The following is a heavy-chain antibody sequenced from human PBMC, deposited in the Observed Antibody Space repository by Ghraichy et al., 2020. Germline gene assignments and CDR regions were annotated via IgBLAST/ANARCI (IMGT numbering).Heavy chain of an antibody. D-gene: IGHD5-24*01. CDR3: ARAYIAPRVFDS. V-gene: IGHV4-34*01. CDR2: MNHSGSS. J-gene: IGHJ4*02. Sequence: ESLNISCVVSGGSLSGYYWAWIRQTPGKGLEWIGEMNHSGSSNYNPSLKSRVSISVDTSNNQFSLKVRSVTAADTATYFCARAYIAPRVFDSWGQGTLVTVSA. CDR1: GGSLSGYY.